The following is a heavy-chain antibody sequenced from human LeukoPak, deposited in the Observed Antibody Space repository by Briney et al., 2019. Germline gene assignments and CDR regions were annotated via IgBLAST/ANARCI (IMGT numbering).Heavy chain of an antibody. CDR3: SKDSSADVLTGCLDF. J-gene: IGHJ4*02. V-gene: IGHV3-43*01. CDR1: GFTLDDYT. Sequence: LRLSCAASGFTLDDYTMHWVRQAPGKGLEWVSPISWDGGITFYADSVKGRTNISRDNSKNSLYLQMNRLRPEATAFYYCSKDSSADVLTGCLDFWGPGTLVTVSS. CDR2: ISWDGGIT. D-gene: IGHD3-9*01.